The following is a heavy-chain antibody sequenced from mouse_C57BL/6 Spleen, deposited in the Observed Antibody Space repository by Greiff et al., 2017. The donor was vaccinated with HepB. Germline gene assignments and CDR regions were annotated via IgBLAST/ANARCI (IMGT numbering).Heavy chain of an antibody. CDR1: GYTFTSYW. CDR3: ARGYGSSNYYAMDY. D-gene: IGHD1-1*01. CDR2: IYPSDSET. J-gene: IGHJ4*01. Sequence: VQLQQPGAELVRPGSSVKLSCKASGYTFTSYWMDWVKQRPGQGLEWIGNIYPSDSETHYNQKFKDKATLTVDKSSSTAYMQLSSLTSEDSAVYYCARGYGSSNYYAMDYWGQGTSVTVSS. V-gene: IGHV1-61*01.